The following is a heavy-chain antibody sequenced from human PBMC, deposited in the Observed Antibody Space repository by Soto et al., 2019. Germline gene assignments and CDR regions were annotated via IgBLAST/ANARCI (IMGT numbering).Heavy chain of an antibody. J-gene: IGHJ5*02. Sequence: PSETLSLTCTVSGVSISLSSYYWAWIRRTPGKGLEWIGTVFYRGPTHYNPSLKSRVSLSIDTSKNQFSLHLTALTAADTAAYYCARVLYNYEKSGYFDPWGQGTLVTVSS. V-gene: IGHV4-39*01. CDR1: GVSISLSSYY. CDR2: VFYRGPT. CDR3: ARVLYNYEKSGYFDP. D-gene: IGHD3-22*01.